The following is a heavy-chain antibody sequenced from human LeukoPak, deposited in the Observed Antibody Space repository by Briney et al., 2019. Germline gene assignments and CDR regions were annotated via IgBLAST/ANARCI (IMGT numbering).Heavy chain of an antibody. CDR2: IYSGGST. Sequence: PGGSLRLSCAASGFTVSSNYMSWVRQAPGKGLEWVSVIYSGGSTYYADSVKGRFTISRDNSKNTLYLQMNSLRAEDTAVCYCARESGQWLPPYWGQGTLVTVSS. CDR3: ARESGQWLPPY. CDR1: GFTVSSNY. J-gene: IGHJ4*02. V-gene: IGHV3-66*01. D-gene: IGHD6-19*01.